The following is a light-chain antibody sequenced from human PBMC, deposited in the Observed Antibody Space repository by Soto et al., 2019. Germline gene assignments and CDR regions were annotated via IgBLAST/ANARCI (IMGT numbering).Light chain of an antibody. J-gene: IGLJ3*02. CDR1: SSDVGSYNL. V-gene: IGLV2-23*02. Sequence: QSALTQPASVSGSPGQSITISFTGTSSDVGSYNLVSWYQQHPGKAPKLMIYEVSKRPSGVSNRFSGSKSGNTASLTSSGLQAEDEADYYCCSYAGSSTSVFGGGTKLTVL. CDR2: EVS. CDR3: CSYAGSSTSV.